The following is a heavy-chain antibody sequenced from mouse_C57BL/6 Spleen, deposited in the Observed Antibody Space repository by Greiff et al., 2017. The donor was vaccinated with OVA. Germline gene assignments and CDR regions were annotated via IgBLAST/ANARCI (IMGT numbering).Heavy chain of an antibody. Sequence: QVQLQQPGAELVRPGSSVKLSCKASGYTFTSYWMHWVKQRPIQGLEWIGNIDPSDSETHYNQKFKDKATLTVAKSSSTAYMQLSSLTSEDSAVYYCARGDYYGSSAWYFDVWGTGTTVTVSS. CDR3: ARGDYYGSSAWYFDV. CDR2: IDPSDSET. D-gene: IGHD1-1*01. CDR1: GYTFTSYW. J-gene: IGHJ1*03. V-gene: IGHV1-52*01.